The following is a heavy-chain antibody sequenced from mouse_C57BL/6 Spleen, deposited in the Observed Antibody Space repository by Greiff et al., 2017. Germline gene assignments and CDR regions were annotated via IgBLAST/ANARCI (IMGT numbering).Heavy chain of an antibody. J-gene: IGHJ1*03. Sequence: QVQLQQSGAELVRPGASVKLSCKASGYTFTDYYINWVKQRPGQGLEWIARIYPGSGNTYYNEKFKGKATLTAEKSSSTAYMQLSSLTSEDSAVYFCAREGEFIRYFDVWGTGTTVTVSS. D-gene: IGHD1-1*01. CDR1: GYTFTDYY. CDR2: IYPGSGNT. V-gene: IGHV1-76*01. CDR3: AREGEFIRYFDV.